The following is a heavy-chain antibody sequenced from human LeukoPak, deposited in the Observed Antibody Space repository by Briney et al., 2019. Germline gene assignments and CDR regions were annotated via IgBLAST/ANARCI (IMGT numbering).Heavy chain of an antibody. CDR3: ARVGSNDAFDI. Sequence: EASVKVSCKASGYSFTSYYMHWVRQAPGQGLEWMGIINPSGGSTSYAQKFQGRVTMTRDMSTSTVYMELSSLRSEDTAVYYCARVGSNDAFDIWGQGTMVTVSS. J-gene: IGHJ3*02. CDR1: GYSFTSYY. CDR2: INPSGGST. V-gene: IGHV1-46*01. D-gene: IGHD1-26*01.